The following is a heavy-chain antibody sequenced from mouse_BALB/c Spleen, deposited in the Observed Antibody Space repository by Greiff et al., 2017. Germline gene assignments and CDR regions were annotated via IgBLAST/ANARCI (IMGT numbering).Heavy chain of an antibody. D-gene: IGHD2-10*01. CDR3: AREAYYGNYGFAY. CDR2: IWRDGST. Sequence: VKVEESGPGLVAPSQSLSITCTVSGFSLTGYGVNWVRQPPGKGLEWLGMIWRDGSTDYNSALKSRLSISKDNSKSQVFLKMNSLQTDDTARYYCAREAYYGNYGFAYWGQGTLVTVSA. J-gene: IGHJ3*01. CDR1: GFSLTGYG. V-gene: IGHV2-6-7*01.